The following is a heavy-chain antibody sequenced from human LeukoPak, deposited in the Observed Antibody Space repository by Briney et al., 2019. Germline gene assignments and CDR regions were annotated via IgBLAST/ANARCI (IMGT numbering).Heavy chain of an antibody. CDR3: ARDVVSFTYYFDY. CDR2: IKQDGSEK. V-gene: IGHV3-7*01. J-gene: IGHJ4*02. Sequence: PGGSLRLSCAASGFTFSSYWMSWVRQAPGKGLEWVANIKQDGSEKYYVDSVEGRFTISRDNAKNSLYLQMNSLRAEDTAVYYCARDVVSFTYYFDYWGQGTLVTVSS. D-gene: IGHD3-22*01. CDR1: GFTFSSYW.